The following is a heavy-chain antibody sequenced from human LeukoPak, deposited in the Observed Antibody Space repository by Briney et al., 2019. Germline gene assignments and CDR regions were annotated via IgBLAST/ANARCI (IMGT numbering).Heavy chain of an antibody. V-gene: IGHV7-4-1*02. D-gene: IGHD6-13*01. CDR3: AREGYSSNIFGTNWFDP. CDR2: INTNTGNP. Sequence: ASVKVSCKASGYTFTGYYMHWVRQAPGQGLEWMGWINTNTGNPTYAQGFTGRFVFSLDTSVSTAYLQISSLKAEDTAVYYCAREGYSSNIFGTNWFDPWGQGTLVTVSS. J-gene: IGHJ5*02. CDR1: GYTFTGYY.